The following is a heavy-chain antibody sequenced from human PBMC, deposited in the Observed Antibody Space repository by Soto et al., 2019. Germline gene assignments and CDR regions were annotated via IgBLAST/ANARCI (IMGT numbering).Heavy chain of an antibody. Sequence: GESLKISCKGSGHIFTSYWIGWVRQMPGKGLEWMGIIYPGDSDTRYSPPFQGQVTISADKSISTAYLQWSSLKASDTAMYYCARRIYGDSYYYYGMDVWGQGTTVTVSS. CDR3: ARRIYGDSYYYYGMDV. CDR2: IYPGDSDT. J-gene: IGHJ6*02. V-gene: IGHV5-51*01. D-gene: IGHD4-17*01. CDR1: GHIFTSYW.